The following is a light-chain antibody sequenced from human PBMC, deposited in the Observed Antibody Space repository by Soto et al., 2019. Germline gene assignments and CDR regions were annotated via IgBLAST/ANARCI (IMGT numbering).Light chain of an antibody. CDR1: SSNIGSNT. CDR3: AAWDDSLNGPYV. V-gene: IGLV1-44*01. Sequence: HSVLTQPPSASGTPGQRVTISCSGSSSNIGSNTVNWYQQLPGTAPKLLIYSNNQRPSGAPDRFSGSKSGTSASLAISGLQSEDEADYYCAAWDDSLNGPYVFGTGTKVTVL. CDR2: SNN. J-gene: IGLJ1*01.